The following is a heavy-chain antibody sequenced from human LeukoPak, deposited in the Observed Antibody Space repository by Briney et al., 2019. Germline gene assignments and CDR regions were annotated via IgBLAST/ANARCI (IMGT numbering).Heavy chain of an antibody. Sequence: PSETLSLTCTVSGGSISSGSYYWRWIRQPAGKGLEWIGRIYTSGSTNYNPSLKSRVTISVDTSKNQFSLKLSSVTAADTAVYYCARGPDDAFDIWGQGTMVTVSS. V-gene: IGHV4-61*02. CDR2: IYTSGST. J-gene: IGHJ3*02. CDR1: GGSISSGSYY. CDR3: ARGPDDAFDI.